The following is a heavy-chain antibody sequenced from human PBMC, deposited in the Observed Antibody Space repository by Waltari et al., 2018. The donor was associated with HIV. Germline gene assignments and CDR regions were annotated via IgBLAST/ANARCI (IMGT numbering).Heavy chain of an antibody. V-gene: IGHV3-23*01. Sequence: EVQLLESGGGLVQPGGSLRLSCAASGFTFSSYAMSWVRQAPGKWLGGVSVISGSGGSTYYADFVKGPFTISRDNSKDTLYLKMNSLRAEDTAVYYCAKEGIAGRPSVPVYWGQGTLVTVSS. J-gene: IGHJ4*02. D-gene: IGHD6-6*01. CDR3: AKEGIAGRPSVPVY. CDR1: GFTFSSYA. CDR2: ISGSGGST.